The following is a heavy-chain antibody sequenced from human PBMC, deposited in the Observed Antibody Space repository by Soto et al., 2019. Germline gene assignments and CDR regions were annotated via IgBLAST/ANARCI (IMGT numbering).Heavy chain of an antibody. D-gene: IGHD5-12*01. CDR3: ARVGGWLQTFDY. J-gene: IGHJ4*02. Sequence: SETLSLTCTVSGDSISSWGDYWGWTRQPPGQGLEWIGSISYSGITYHNPSLKSRVTISVDTSKNQFSLEVRSVTAADTAVYYCARVGGWLQTFDYWGQGTLVTVSS. CDR1: GDSISSWGDY. CDR2: ISYSGIT. V-gene: IGHV4-39*01.